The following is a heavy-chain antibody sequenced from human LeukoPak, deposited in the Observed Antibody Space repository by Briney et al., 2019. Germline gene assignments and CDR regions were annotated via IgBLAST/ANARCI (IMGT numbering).Heavy chain of an antibody. V-gene: IGHV3-7*01. J-gene: IGHJ4*02. CDR3: ARDPAGASYYGSGSYYYGY. CDR1: GFTFSSYW. Sequence: GGSLRLSCAASGFTFSSYWMSWVRQAPGKGLEWVANIKQDGSEKHYVDSVKGRFTISRDNAKNSLYLQMNSLRAEDTAVYYCARDPAGASYYGSGSYYYGYWGQGTLVTVSS. CDR2: IKQDGSEK. D-gene: IGHD3-10*01.